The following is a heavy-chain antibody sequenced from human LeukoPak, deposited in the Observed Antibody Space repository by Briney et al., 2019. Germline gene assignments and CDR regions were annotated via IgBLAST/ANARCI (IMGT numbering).Heavy chain of an antibody. CDR2: ISSSSSYI. D-gene: IGHD3-22*01. J-gene: IGHJ4*02. V-gene: IGHV3-21*01. CDR3: AASYYYDSSGYYSPGY. CDR1: GFTFSSYS. Sequence: PGGSLRLSCAASGFTFSSYSMNWVRQAPGKGLEWVSSISSSSSYIYYADSVKGRFTISRDNSKNTLYLQMSSLRAEDTAVYYCAASYYYDSSGYYSPGYWGQGTLVTVSS.